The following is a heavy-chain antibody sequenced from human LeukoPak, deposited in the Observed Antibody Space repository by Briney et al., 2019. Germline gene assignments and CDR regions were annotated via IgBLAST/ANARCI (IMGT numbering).Heavy chain of an antibody. CDR2: ISWDGGST. V-gene: IGHV3-43*01. CDR3: AKDLRPHADNYFDY. J-gene: IGHJ4*02. Sequence: GGSLRLSCAASGFTLDDYTMHWVRQAPGKGLEWVSLISWDGGSTYYADSVKGRFTISRVNSKNSLYLQMNSLRTEDTALYYCAKDLRPHADNYFDYWGQGNLLTVSS. CDR1: GFTLDDYT.